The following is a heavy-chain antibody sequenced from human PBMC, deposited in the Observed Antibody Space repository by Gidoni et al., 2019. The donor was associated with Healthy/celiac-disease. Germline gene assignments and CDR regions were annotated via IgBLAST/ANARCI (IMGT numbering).Heavy chain of an antibody. CDR1: GLTCSSYA. D-gene: IGHD5-12*01. J-gene: IGHJ5*02. Sequence: EVQLLESGGGLGQPGGDRRLSCAASGLTCSSYAMSWVRQAPGKGLEWVSAISGSGVSTYYADSVKGRFTISRDNSKNTLYLQMNSLRAEDTAVYYCAKSEWLRFFESTPFDPWGQGTLVTVSS. V-gene: IGHV3-23*01. CDR2: ISGSGVST. CDR3: AKSEWLRFFESTPFDP.